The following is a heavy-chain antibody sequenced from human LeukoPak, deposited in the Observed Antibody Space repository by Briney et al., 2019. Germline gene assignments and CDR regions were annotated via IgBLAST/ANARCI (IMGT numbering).Heavy chain of an antibody. J-gene: IGHJ6*03. D-gene: IGHD3-16*01. V-gene: IGHV3-23*01. CDR3: AKDGSWGDYYFYFYIDV. CDR1: GFTFSNSA. CDR2: ISASGHYT. Sequence: PGGSLRLSCEASGFTFSNSAMSWVRQAPGKGLEWVSGISASGHYTYNADSAKGRFTISRDNSNNTLYLQMSSLRAEDTALYYCAKDGSWGDYYFYFYIDVWGKGTTVTVSS.